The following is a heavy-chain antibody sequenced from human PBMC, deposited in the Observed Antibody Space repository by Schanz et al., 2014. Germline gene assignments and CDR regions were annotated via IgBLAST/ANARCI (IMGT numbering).Heavy chain of an antibody. CDR3: ARENLNWEAFDI. J-gene: IGHJ3*02. Sequence: EVQLVESGGGLVQPGGSLRLSCAASGFTFRTYLMNWVRQAPGKGLEWVSRINSDGSSTNYADSVKGRFTSSRDNAKNSLYLEMTSLRGEDTAVYYCARENLNWEAFDIWGQGTMVTVSS. CDR1: GFTFRTYL. V-gene: IGHV3-74*01. D-gene: IGHD7-27*01. CDR2: INSDGSST.